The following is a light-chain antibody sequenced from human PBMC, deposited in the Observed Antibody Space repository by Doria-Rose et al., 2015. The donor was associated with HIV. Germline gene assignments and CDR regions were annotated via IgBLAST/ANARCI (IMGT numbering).Light chain of an antibody. J-gene: IGKJ1*01. CDR1: QSFSSTY. V-gene: IGKV3-20*01. CDR3: HQYGTSWT. Sequence: TQSPGTLSLSPGERATLSCRASQSFSSTYLAWYQQKPGQAHSLLIYDGSTRATGIPDRFSASGSGTDFTLTINRLEPEDVALYYCHQYGTSWTFVQGTKVEI. CDR2: DGS.